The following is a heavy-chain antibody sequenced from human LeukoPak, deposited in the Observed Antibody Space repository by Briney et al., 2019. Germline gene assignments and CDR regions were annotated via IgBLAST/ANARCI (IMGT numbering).Heavy chain of an antibody. J-gene: IGHJ5*02. Sequence: GGSLRLSCAASGFTFSSYGMHWVRQAPGKGLEWVAVIWYDGSNKYYAASVKGRFTISRDNSKNTRHLQMTSLRAEDTAVYNCAKEVDSGPSIAAGFDPWGQGTLVTVSS. CDR1: GFTFSSYG. V-gene: IGHV3-33*06. CDR2: IWYDGSNK. CDR3: AKEVDSGPSIAAGFDP. D-gene: IGHD6-13*01.